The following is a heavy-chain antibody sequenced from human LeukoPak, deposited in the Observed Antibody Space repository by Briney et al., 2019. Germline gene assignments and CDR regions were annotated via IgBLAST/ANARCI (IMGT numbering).Heavy chain of an antibody. CDR1: GDSVTTYY. V-gene: IGHV4-59*02. J-gene: IGHJ6*02. CDR3: AGDGSNWSNDYYHGVDV. D-gene: IGHD4-11*01. Sequence: SETLSLTCTVSGDSVTTYYWSWIRQPPGKGLEWLGYVYYSGSATYNPSLKSRATISVDTSKNQFSLRLSSVTAADTAVYYCAGDGSNWSNDYYHGVDVWGQGTTVTVSS. CDR2: VYYSGSA.